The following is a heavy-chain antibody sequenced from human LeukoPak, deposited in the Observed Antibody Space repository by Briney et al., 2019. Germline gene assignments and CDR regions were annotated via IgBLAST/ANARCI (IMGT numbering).Heavy chain of an antibody. J-gene: IGHJ5*02. CDR1: GYTLTSYG. Sequence: GASVKVSCKASGYTLTSYGISWVRQAPGQGLEWMGWISAYNGNTNYAQKLQGRVTMTTDTSTSTAYMELRSLRSDDTAVYYCARGGPYYDIPSAEWFDPWGQGTLVTVSS. D-gene: IGHD3-9*01. CDR3: ARGGPYYDIPSAEWFDP. V-gene: IGHV1-18*04. CDR2: ISAYNGNT.